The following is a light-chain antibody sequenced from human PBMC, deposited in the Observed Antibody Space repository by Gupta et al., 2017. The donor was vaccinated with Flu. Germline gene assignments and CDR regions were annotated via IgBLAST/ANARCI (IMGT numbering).Light chain of an antibody. Sequence: DIVMTQSPDSLAVSLVERATISCKSSQSVFYSSNRKNYLAWYQQRPGHSPKLLIDWASTRESGVPERFSGSGSGTNSPPTISSLQAEDVAVYFCQQNYRLPRTFGQGTKVEIK. CDR3: QQNYRLPRT. J-gene: IGKJ1*01. CDR1: QSVFYSSNRKNY. CDR2: WAS. V-gene: IGKV4-1*01.